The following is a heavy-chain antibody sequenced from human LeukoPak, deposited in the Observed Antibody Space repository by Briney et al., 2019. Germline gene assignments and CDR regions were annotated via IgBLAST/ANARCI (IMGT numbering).Heavy chain of an antibody. CDR1: GYSISSGYY. D-gene: IGHD3-9*01. Sequence: PSETLSLTCTVSGYSISSGYYWGWIRQPPGKGLEWIGSIYHSESTYYNPSLKSRVTISVDTSKNQFSLKLSSVTAADTAVYYCARGGFYDILTGYYPEIDYWGQGTLVTVSS. CDR3: ARGGFYDILTGYYPEIDY. J-gene: IGHJ4*02. V-gene: IGHV4-38-2*02. CDR2: IYHSEST.